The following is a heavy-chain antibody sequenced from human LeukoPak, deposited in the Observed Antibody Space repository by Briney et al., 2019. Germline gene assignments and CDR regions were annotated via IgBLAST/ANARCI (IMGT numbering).Heavy chain of an antibody. Sequence: PSQTLSLTCTVSGGSISSGGYYWSWIRQHPGKGLEWIGYIYYSGSTYYNPSLKSRVTISVDTSKNQFSLKLTSVTAADTAVYYCARRDYYGSGSYYLAFDIWGQGTMVTVSS. CDR3: ARRDYYGSGSYYLAFDI. J-gene: IGHJ3*02. CDR1: GGSISSGGYY. CDR2: IYYSGST. V-gene: IGHV4-31*03. D-gene: IGHD3-10*01.